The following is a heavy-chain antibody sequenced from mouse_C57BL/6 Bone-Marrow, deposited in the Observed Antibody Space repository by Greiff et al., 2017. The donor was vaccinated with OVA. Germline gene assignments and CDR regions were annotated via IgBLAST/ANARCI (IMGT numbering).Heavy chain of an antibody. CDR2: IDPSDSYT. D-gene: IGHD1-1*01. J-gene: IGHJ1*03. Sequence: QVQLQQPGAELVMPGASVKLSCKASGYTFTSYWMHWVKQRPGQGLEWIGEIDPSDSYTNYNQKFKGKSTLTVDKSSSTAYMQLSSLTSEDSAVYYWAREATVGDWYFDVWGTGTTVTVSS. CDR1: GYTFTSYW. CDR3: AREATVGDWYFDV. V-gene: IGHV1-69*01.